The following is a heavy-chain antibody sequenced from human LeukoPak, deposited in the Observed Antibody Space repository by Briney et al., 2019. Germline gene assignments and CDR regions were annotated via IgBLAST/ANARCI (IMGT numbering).Heavy chain of an antibody. CDR3: AKDRTYSAYAALDY. D-gene: IGHD5-12*01. Sequence: GRSLRLSCAASGFTFDDYSMHWVRQAPGKGLEWVSGISWNSGSAGYADPVKGRFTISRDSAKNSLYLQMNSLRTEDTALYYCAKDRTYSAYAALDYWGQGTLVTVFS. V-gene: IGHV3-9*01. CDR2: ISWNSGSA. CDR1: GFTFDDYS. J-gene: IGHJ4*02.